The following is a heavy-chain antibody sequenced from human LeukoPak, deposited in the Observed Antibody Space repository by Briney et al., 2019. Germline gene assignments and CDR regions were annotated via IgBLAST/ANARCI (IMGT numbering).Heavy chain of an antibody. CDR1: GGSFSGYY. Sequence: KASETLTLTCAVYGGSFSGYYWSWIRQPPGKGLEWIGEINHSGSTNHNPSLKSRLTISVDTSKNQFSLKLSSVTAADTAVYYCARARGVEAIDYWGQGTRVTVSS. J-gene: IGHJ4*02. CDR2: INHSGST. D-gene: IGHD3-10*01. CDR3: ARARGVEAIDY. V-gene: IGHV4-34*01.